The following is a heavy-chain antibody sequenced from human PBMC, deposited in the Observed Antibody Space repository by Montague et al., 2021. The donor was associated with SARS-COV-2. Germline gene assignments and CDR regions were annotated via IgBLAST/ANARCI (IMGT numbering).Heavy chain of an antibody. CDR1: GGSISSYY. CDR3: ARDLVERSSWGTYYYYGMDV. D-gene: IGHD6-13*01. J-gene: IGHJ6*02. V-gene: IGHV4-59*01. Sequence: SETLCLTCTVSGGSISSYYWSWIRQPPGKGLEWIGDIYYSGSTNYNPSXXSRVTISVDTSKNQFSLKLSSVTAADTAVYYCARDLVERSSWGTYYYYGMDVWGQGTTVTVSS. CDR2: IYYSGST.